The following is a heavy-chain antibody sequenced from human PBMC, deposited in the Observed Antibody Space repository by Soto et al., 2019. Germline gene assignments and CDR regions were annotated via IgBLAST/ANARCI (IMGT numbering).Heavy chain of an antibody. CDR1: GGSISSYY. CDR3: AGIAVAGTRGGEY. Sequence: QVQLQESGPGLVKPSETLSLTCTVSGGSISSYYWSWIRQPPGKGLEWVGYIYYRGSTNYNPSLKIRVTISVDTSKNQFSLKLSSVTAADTAVYYCAGIAVAGTRGGEYWGQGTLVTVSS. V-gene: IGHV4-59*01. D-gene: IGHD6-19*01. CDR2: IYYRGST. J-gene: IGHJ4*02.